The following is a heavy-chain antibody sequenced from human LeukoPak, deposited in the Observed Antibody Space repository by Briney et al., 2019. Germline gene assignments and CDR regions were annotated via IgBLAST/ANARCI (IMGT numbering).Heavy chain of an antibody. V-gene: IGHV4-59*01. CDR2: IYYSGRT. J-gene: IGHJ3*02. D-gene: IGHD3-22*01. Sequence: PSETLSLTCTVSGGSISSYYWSWLRQPPGKGLEWIGYIYYSGRTNYNPSLKSRVTISVDTSKNQFSLKLSSVTAADTAVYYCARTDGLLLNAFDIWGQGTMVTVSS. CDR3: ARTDGLLLNAFDI. CDR1: GGSISSYY.